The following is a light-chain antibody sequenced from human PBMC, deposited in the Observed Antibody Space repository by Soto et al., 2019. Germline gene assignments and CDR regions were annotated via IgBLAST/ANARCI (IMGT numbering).Light chain of an antibody. Sequence: QSALTQPASVSGSPGQSITISCTGTGSDVGSYILVSWYQQHPGKAPKLIIYEVSERHSGVSDRFSGSKSDNTASLTISGIQAEDDADYYCCSYAGGTSWVFGGGTKLTVL. CDR2: EVS. V-gene: IGLV2-23*02. CDR1: GSDVGSYIL. J-gene: IGLJ3*02. CDR3: CSYAGGTSWV.